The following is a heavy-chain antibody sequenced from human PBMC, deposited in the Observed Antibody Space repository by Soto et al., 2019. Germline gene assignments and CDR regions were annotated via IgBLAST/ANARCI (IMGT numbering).Heavy chain of an antibody. CDR2: IDPSGSQT. V-gene: IGHV5-10-1*01. Sequence: GESLKISCKGSGYSFAGYWITWVRQKPGKGLEWMGRIDPSGSQTYYSPSFRGHVTISVTKSITTVFLQWSSLRASDTAMYYCARQIYDSDTGPNFQYYFDSWGQGTPVTVSS. D-gene: IGHD3-22*01. CDR1: GYSFAGYW. J-gene: IGHJ4*02. CDR3: ARQIYDSDTGPNFQYYFDS.